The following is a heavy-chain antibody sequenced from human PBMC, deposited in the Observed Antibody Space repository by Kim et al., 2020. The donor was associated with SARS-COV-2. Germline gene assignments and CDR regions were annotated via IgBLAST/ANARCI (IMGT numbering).Heavy chain of an antibody. J-gene: IGHJ4*02. Sequence: SETLSLTCTVSGGSFSTSSYYWDWIRQPPGKGREGIGGFYYTGTMFSNPSLKGRVTISVDPSKNQFPLKLTSVTAADTAVYYFARRYRGEGSPGYWGKGT. V-gene: IGHV4-39*01. CDR2: FYYTGTM. CDR3: ARRYRGEGSPGY. D-gene: IGHD3-16*01. CDR1: GGSFSTSSYY.